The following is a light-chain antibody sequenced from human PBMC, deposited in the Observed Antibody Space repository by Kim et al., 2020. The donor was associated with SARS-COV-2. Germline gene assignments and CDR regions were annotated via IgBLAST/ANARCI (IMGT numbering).Light chain of an antibody. CDR2: VDSDGSH. CDR1: SGHSTYA. Sequence: ASVKLTCPLSSGHSTYAIAWHQQQPEKGPRYLMKVDSDGSHNKGDGIPYRFSGSSSGAERYLTISSLQSEDEADYYCQTWDTGIRVFGGGTKVTVL. CDR3: QTWDTGIRV. J-gene: IGLJ3*02. V-gene: IGLV4-69*01.